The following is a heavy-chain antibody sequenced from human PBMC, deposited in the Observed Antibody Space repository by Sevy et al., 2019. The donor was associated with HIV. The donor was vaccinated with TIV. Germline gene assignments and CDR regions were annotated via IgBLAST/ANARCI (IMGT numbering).Heavy chain of an antibody. CDR1: GYNFNNYY. CDR3: ARVYYYDSSGPGY. D-gene: IGHD3-22*01. CDR2: INPSGGST. J-gene: IGHJ4*02. V-gene: IGHV1-46*02. Sequence: ASVKVSCKASGYNFNNYYMHWVRQAPGQGLEWMGIINPSGGSTSYAQKFQGRATMTRDTSTSTVYMELSSLRSEDTAVYYCARVYYYDSSGPGYWGQGTLVTVSS.